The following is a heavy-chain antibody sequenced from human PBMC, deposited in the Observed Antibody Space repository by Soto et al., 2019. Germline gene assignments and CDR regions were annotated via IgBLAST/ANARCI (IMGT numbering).Heavy chain of an antibody. CDR3: ARTRGYRNHYGMDV. V-gene: IGHV3-30*03. J-gene: IGHJ6*02. CDR1: GFTFSSYG. D-gene: IGHD5-18*01. Sequence: QVQLVQSGGGVVLPGRSLRLSCAASGFTFSSYGMHWVRQAPGKGLEWVAVISNDGNNKYHADSVKGRFTISRDNSKNTVFLQMNSLRAEDTAVYYCARTRGYRNHYGMDVWGQGTTVTVSS. CDR2: ISNDGNNK.